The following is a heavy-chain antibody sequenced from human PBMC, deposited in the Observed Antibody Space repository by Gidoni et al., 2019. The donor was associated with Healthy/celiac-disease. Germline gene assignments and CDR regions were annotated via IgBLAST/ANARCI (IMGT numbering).Heavy chain of an antibody. D-gene: IGHD6-13*01. CDR2: ISYDGSNK. Sequence: QVQLVESGGGVVQPGRSLRLSCAASGFTFSSYAMHWVRQAPGKGMEWVEVISYDGSNKYYADSVKGRFTISRDNSKNKLYRQMNSLRAEDTAVYYCARDPLYSSSWYFDYWGQGTLVTVSS. CDR3: ARDPLYSSSWYFDY. J-gene: IGHJ4*02. CDR1: GFTFSSYA. V-gene: IGHV3-30-3*01.